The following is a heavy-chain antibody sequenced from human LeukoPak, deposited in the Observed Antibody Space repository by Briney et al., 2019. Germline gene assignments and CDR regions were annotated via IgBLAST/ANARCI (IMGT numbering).Heavy chain of an antibody. J-gene: IGHJ6*02. D-gene: IGHD3-22*01. Sequence: GASVKVSCKASGSTFNDSYIHWVRQAPGQGLEWMGWVNPNNGGTNYAQQFLGRVTMTRDTSVTTAYMELNRLRSDDTAVYYCARRGYYDSRYYGMDVWGQGTTVTVSS. CDR2: VNPNNGGT. V-gene: IGHV1-2*02. CDR1: GSTFNDSY. CDR3: ARRGYYDSRYYGMDV.